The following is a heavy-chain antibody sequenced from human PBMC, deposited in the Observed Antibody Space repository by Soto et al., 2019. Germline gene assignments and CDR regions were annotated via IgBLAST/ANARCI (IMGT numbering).Heavy chain of an antibody. D-gene: IGHD1-26*01. CDR3: AIDLVGRRWELRDWFDP. CDR2: ISAYNGNT. CDR1: GYTFTSYG. J-gene: IGHJ5*02. Sequence: QVQLVQSGAEVKKPGDSVKVSCKASGYTFTSYGISWVRQAPGQGLEWMGWISAYNGNTNYAQKLQGRVTMTTDTSTITAYMELRSLRSDDTAVYYCAIDLVGRRWELRDWFDPWGQGTLVTVSS. V-gene: IGHV1-18*01.